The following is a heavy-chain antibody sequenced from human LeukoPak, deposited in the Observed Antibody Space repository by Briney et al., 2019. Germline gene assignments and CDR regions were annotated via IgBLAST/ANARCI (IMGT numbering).Heavy chain of an antibody. J-gene: IGHJ4*02. D-gene: IGHD2-2*01. CDR1: GGSFSGYY. Sequence: SETLSLTCAVYGGSFSGYYWSWIRQPPGKGLEWIGEINHSGSTNYHPSLKSRVTISVDTSKNQFSLNLSSVTAADTAVYYCAIPTRYCSSTSCYAPFDYWGQGTLVTVSS. V-gene: IGHV4-34*01. CDR2: INHSGST. CDR3: AIPTRYCSSTSCYAPFDY.